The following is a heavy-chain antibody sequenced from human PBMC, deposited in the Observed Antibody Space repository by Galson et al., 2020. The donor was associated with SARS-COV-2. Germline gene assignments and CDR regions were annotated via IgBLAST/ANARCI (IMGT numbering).Heavy chain of an antibody. J-gene: IGHJ6*02. D-gene: IGHD2-15*01. CDR1: GFTFSDHY. CDR3: ARGLVVAAYHYYYGMDV. V-gene: IGHV3-72*01. CDR2: TRNKANSYTT. Sequence: GGSLRLSFAASGFTFSDHYMDWVRQAPGKGLEWVGRTRNKANSYTTEYAASVKGRFTISRDDSKNSLYLQMNSLKTEDTAVYYCARGLVVAAYHYYYGMDVWGQGTTVTVSS.